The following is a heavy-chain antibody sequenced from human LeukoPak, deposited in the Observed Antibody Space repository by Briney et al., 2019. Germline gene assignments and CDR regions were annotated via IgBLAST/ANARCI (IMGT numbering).Heavy chain of an antibody. CDR2: IYSGGST. CDR1: GFTVSSNC. V-gene: IGHV3-53*05. Sequence: GGSLRLSCAASGFTVSSNCMSWVRQAPGKGLEWVSIIYSGGSTHYADSVKGRFTISRDNSKNTLYLQMNSLRAEDTAVYYCASTQWFGELLPFDYWGQGTLVTVSS. CDR3: ASTQWFGELLPFDY. D-gene: IGHD3-10*01. J-gene: IGHJ4*02.